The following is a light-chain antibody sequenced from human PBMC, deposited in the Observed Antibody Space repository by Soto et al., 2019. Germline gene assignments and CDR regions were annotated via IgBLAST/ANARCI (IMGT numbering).Light chain of an antibody. CDR3: TSYTSSNTHV. CDR2: DVS. V-gene: IGLV2-14*01. Sequence: QSALTQPASVSGSPGQSITISCTGTSSDVGGYNYVSWLQQHPGKVPKLIIYDVSSRPSGVSNRFSGSKSSNTASLTISGLQAEDEADYYCTSYTSSNTHVFGGGTKLTVL. J-gene: IGLJ1*01. CDR1: SSDVGGYNY.